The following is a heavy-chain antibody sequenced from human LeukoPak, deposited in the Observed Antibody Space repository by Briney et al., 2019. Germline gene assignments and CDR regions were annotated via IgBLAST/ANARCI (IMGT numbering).Heavy chain of an antibody. CDR3: AKVPGHYSSSWYGEGGIDY. Sequence: GGSLRLSCAASGFTFSSYWMSWVRQAPGKGLEWVANIKQDGSEKYYVDSVKGRFTISRDNAKNSLYLQMNSLRAEDTAVYYCAKVPGHYSSSWYGEGGIDYWGQGTLVTVSS. D-gene: IGHD6-13*01. V-gene: IGHV3-7*03. J-gene: IGHJ4*02. CDR1: GFTFSSYW. CDR2: IKQDGSEK.